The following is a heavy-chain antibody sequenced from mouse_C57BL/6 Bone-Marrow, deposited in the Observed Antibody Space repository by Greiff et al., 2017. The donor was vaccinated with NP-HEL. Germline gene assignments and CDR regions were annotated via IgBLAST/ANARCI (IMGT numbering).Heavy chain of an antibody. D-gene: IGHD1-3*01. CDR1: GYTFTSYW. J-gene: IGHJ3*01. CDR3: ARRDGIYSPWFAY. V-gene: IGHV1-64*01. Sequence: QVQLQQPGAELVKPGASVKLSCKASGYTFTSYWMHWVKQRPGQGLEWIGMIHPNSGSTNYNEKFKSKATLTVDKSSSTAYMQLSSLTSEDSAVYYGARRDGIYSPWFAYGGQGTLVTVSA. CDR2: IHPNSGST.